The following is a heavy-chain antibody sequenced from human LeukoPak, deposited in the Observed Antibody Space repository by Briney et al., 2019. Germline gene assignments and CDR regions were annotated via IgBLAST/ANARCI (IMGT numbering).Heavy chain of an antibody. CDR3: AREKSGGYYDSSGYFDY. CDR1: GFTFSDYY. V-gene: IGHV3-11*01. CDR2: ISSSGSTI. Sequence: GGSLRLSCAASGFTFSDYYMSWIHQAPGKGLEWVSYISSSGSTIYYADSVKGRFTISRDNAKNSLYLQMNSLRAEDTAVYYCAREKSGGYYDSSGYFDYWGQGTLVTVSS. D-gene: IGHD3-22*01. J-gene: IGHJ4*02.